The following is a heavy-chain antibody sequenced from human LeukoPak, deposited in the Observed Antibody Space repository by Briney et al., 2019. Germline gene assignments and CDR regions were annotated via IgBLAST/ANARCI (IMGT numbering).Heavy chain of an antibody. CDR2: ISNNGVNT. D-gene: IGHD1-1*01. Sequence: GGSLRLSCAASGFTFSNYAMSWVRQAPGKGLEWVSAISNNGVNTYYADSVKGRFTISRDNSKNTLHLQMTSLRHEDTAVYYCGEVQTVNKFDYWGRGTLVTVSS. V-gene: IGHV3-23*01. CDR1: GFTFSNYA. J-gene: IGHJ4*01. CDR3: GEVQTVNKFDY.